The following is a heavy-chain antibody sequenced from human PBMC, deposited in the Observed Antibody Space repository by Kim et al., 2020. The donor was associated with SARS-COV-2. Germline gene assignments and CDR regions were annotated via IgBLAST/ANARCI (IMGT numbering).Heavy chain of an antibody. Sequence: GGSLRLSCVASGLSFRDHALHWVRQVPGKGLEWVAIISGDGGRPDYAESVRGRFTISRDNGRNSLYLELNSLRIEDSALYYCTTHLISSSSHDFDYWGQGALVTVSS. D-gene: IGHD6-6*01. J-gene: IGHJ4*02. CDR1: GLSFRDHA. V-gene: IGHV3-43*02. CDR3: TTHLISSSSHDFDY. CDR2: ISGDGGRP.